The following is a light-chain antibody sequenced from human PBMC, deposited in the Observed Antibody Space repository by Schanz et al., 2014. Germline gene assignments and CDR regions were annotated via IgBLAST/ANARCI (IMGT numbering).Light chain of an antibody. CDR3: CSYVDSYTWV. CDR1: STDVGGYNY. CDR2: DVS. J-gene: IGLJ3*02. V-gene: IGLV2-11*01. Sequence: QSVLTQPASVSGSPGQSITISCTGTSTDVGGYNYVSWYQQHPGKAPKLMIYDVSNRPSGVPARFSGSMSGNTASLTISVLQAEDEADYHCCSYVDSYTWVFGGGTKLTVL.